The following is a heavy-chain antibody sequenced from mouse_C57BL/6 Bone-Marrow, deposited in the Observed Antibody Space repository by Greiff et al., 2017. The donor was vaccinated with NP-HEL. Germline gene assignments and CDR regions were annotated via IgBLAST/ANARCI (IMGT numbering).Heavy chain of an antibody. J-gene: IGHJ3*01. CDR2: IYPRSGNT. Sequence: QVQLQQSGAELARPGASVKLSCKASGYTFTSYGISWVKQRTGQGLEWIGEIYPRSGNTYYNEKFKGKATLTADKSSSTAYMELRSLTSEDSAVYFCARDFITTVVAAIAYWGQGTVVTVSA. CDR3: ARDFITTVVAAIAY. CDR1: GYTFTSYG. D-gene: IGHD1-1*01. V-gene: IGHV1-81*01.